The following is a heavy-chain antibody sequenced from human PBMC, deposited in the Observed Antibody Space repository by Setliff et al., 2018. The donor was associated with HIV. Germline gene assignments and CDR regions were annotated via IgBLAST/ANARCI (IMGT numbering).Heavy chain of an antibody. CDR2: IFPADSDP. D-gene: IGHD3-22*01. CDR1: GCSFGHYW. V-gene: IGHV5-51*01. J-gene: IGHJ3*01. CDR3: ARHRVDTSMLVVKCPGAFDL. Sequence: PGESLKIPWRGFGCSFGHYWIGWVRQKPGKGLEWMGIIFPADSDPRVSPSFQGQVSISADRPTYATFLQWTSLKASDTGIYFCARHRVDTSMLVVKCPGAFDLWGQGKLVTVSS.